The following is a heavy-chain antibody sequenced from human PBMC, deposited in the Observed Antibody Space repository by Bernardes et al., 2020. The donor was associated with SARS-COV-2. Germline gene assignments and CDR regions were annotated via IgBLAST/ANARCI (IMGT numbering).Heavy chain of an antibody. CDR3: ARDRYGSGSYYSWSFDY. CDR1: GGSISSYY. V-gene: IGHV4-59*01. J-gene: IGHJ4*02. CDR2: IYYSGST. D-gene: IGHD3-10*01. Sequence: SETLSLTCTVSGGSISSYYWSWIRQPPGKGLEWIGYIYYSGSTNYNPSLKSRVTISVDTSKNQFSLKLSSVTAADTAVYYCARDRYGSGSYYSWSFDYWGQGTLVTVSS.